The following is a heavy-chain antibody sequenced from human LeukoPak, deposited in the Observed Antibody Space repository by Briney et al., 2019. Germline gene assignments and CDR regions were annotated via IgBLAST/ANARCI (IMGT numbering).Heavy chain of an antibody. D-gene: IGHD2-2*02. J-gene: IGHJ4*02. V-gene: IGHV3-7*01. CDR1: GFTFSTYW. Sequence: GGSLRLSCAASGFTFSTYWMGWVRQAPGKGLEWVANIKQDGSDKYYVDSVKGRFSISRDNARNSLYLQLNSLRAEDTAVYYCATVPAAISYFYHFHSWGQGTLVTVSS. CDR2: IKQDGSDK. CDR3: ATVPAAISYFYHFHS.